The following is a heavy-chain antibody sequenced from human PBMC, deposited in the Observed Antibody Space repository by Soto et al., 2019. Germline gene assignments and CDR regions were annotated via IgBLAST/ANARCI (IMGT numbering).Heavy chain of an antibody. Sequence: LRLSCAASGFTFSSYAMGWVRQGPGKGLEWVAVVSIGGSTHYADSVRGRFTISRDNSKNTLSLQMNSLTAEDTAVYFCAKRRGAGGHFDYWGQGDLVTVS. J-gene: IGHJ4*02. V-gene: IGHV3-23*01. CDR1: GFTFSSYA. D-gene: IGHD2-15*01. CDR3: AKRRGAGGHFDY. CDR2: VSIGGST.